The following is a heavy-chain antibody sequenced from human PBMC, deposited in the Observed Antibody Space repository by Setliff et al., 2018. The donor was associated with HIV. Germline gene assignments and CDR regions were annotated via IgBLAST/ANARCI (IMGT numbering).Heavy chain of an antibody. V-gene: IGHV4-31*03. D-gene: IGHD3-3*01. Sequence: SETLSLTCTVSGGSISSSNYYWGWIRQPPGKGLEWIGYIYYSGSTYYNPSLKSRVTISVDTSKNQFSLKLNSVTAADTAVYYCARAAERRYYNFWSGYYTDFDYWGQGTLVTVSS. CDR2: IYYSGST. CDR1: GGSISSSNYY. CDR3: ARAAERRYYNFWSGYYTDFDY. J-gene: IGHJ4*02.